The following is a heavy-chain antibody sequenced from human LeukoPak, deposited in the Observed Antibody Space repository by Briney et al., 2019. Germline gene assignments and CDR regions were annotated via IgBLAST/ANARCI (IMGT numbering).Heavy chain of an antibody. CDR1: GFNFDDYG. Sequence: GGSLRLSCTASGFNFDDYGMNWVRQAPGKGLEWVSGINYNGGSTGYADSVKGRFTISRDNAKNSLYLQMNSLRAEDTALYYCARDGYHGSGSYYKDWGQGTLVTVSS. D-gene: IGHD3-10*01. V-gene: IGHV3-20*04. CDR2: INYNGGST. J-gene: IGHJ4*02. CDR3: ARDGYHGSGSYYKD.